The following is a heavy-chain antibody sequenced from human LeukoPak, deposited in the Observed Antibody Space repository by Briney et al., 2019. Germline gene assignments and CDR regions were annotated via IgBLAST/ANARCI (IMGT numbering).Heavy chain of an antibody. CDR3: ARAADYYGSRLDY. CDR1: RFTFSSYW. CDR2: IKEDGSEK. J-gene: IGHJ4*02. Sequence: GSLRLSCAASRFTFSSYWMSWVRQAPGTGLEWVANIKEDGSEKFYVDSVKGRFTISRDNAKNSLYLQMDSLRAEDTAVYYCARAADYYGSRLDYWGQGTLVTVPS. V-gene: IGHV3-7*04. D-gene: IGHD3-10*01.